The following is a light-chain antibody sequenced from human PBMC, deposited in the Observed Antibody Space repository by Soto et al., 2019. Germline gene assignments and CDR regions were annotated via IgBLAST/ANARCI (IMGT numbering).Light chain of an antibody. CDR2: DAS. CDR3: KQRSNWPTYT. V-gene: IGKV3-11*01. CDR1: QSVSSY. Sequence: EIVLTQSPATLSLSPGERATLSCRASQSVSSYLAWYQQKPGQAPRLLIYDASNRATGIPARFSGSGSGTDFNLTISRLEPDDFAVYYCKQRSNWPTYTFGQGTKLEIK. J-gene: IGKJ2*01.